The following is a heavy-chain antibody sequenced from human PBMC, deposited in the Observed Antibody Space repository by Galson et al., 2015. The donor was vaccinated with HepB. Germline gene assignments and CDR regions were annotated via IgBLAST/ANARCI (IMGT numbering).Heavy chain of an antibody. Sequence: QSGAEVKKPGESLKISCKGSGYSFTSYWIGWVRQMPGKGLEWMGIIYPGDSDTRYSPSFQGQVTISADKSISTAYLQWSSLKASDTAMYYCARHRWSSSGRGYYYGMDVWGQGTTVTVSS. J-gene: IGHJ6*02. D-gene: IGHD6-13*01. CDR1: GYSFTSYW. CDR3: ARHRWSSSGRGYYYGMDV. V-gene: IGHV5-51*01. CDR2: IYPGDSDT.